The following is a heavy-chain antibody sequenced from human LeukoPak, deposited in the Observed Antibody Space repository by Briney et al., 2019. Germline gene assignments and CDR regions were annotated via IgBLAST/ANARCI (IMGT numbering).Heavy chain of an antibody. CDR3: ARAIDGTFDY. J-gene: IGHJ4*02. D-gene: IGHD1-1*01. Sequence: SQTLSLTCGISGDSVSSNRVTWNWIRQSPSRGLEWLGRTYYRCKWNNDYEVTVKGRITINPDTSKNQFSLQLNSVTPKHTAVYFCARAIDGTFDYWGQGTLVTVSS. V-gene: IGHV6-1*01. CDR2: TYYRCKWNN. CDR1: GDSVSSNRVT.